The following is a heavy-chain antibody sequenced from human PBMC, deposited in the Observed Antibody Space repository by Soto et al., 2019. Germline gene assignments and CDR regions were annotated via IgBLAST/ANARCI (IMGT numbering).Heavy chain of an antibody. CDR3: ARDGDYYDSSGHYSLDY. CDR2: ISYDGSNK. CDR1: GFTFSSYA. V-gene: IGHV3-30-3*01. Sequence: GGSLRLSCAASGFTFSSYAMHWVRQAPGKGLEWAAVISYDGSNKYYAGSVKRRFTISRDNSKNTLYLQMNSLRAEDTAVYYCARDGDYYDSSGHYSLDYWGQGTLVTVSS. D-gene: IGHD3-22*01. J-gene: IGHJ4*02.